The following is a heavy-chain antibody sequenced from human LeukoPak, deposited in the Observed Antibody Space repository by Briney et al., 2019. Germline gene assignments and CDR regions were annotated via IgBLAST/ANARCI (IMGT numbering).Heavy chain of an antibody. D-gene: IGHD5-18*01. J-gene: IGHJ4*02. CDR2: INHSGSA. CDR3: ARARPRYSYAYYFDY. Sequence: SETLSLTRAVYGGSFSGYDWSWIRQPPGKGLEYIGEINHSGSANYNPSLKSRVTISVDTSKNQFSLKLRSVTAADTAVYYCARARPRYSYAYYFDYWGQGTLVTVSS. CDR1: GGSFSGYD. V-gene: IGHV4-34*01.